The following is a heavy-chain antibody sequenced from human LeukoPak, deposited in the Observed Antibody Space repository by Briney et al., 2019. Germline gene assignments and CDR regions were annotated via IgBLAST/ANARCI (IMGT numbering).Heavy chain of an antibody. Sequence: GGSLRLSCAASGFTFSSYSMNWVRQAPGKGLEWVSYISSSSSTIYYADSVKGRFTISRDNAKNSLYLQMNSLRAEDTAVYYCARVDRGMGYYYYMDVWGKGTTVTVSS. CDR2: ISSSSSTI. J-gene: IGHJ6*03. CDR3: ARVDRGMGYYYYMDV. V-gene: IGHV3-48*01. CDR1: GFTFSSYS. D-gene: IGHD5-24*01.